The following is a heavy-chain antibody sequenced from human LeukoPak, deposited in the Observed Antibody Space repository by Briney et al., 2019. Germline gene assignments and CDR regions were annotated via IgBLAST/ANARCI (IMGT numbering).Heavy chain of an antibody. CDR3: ARGHGPYYYGSGSYFDY. Sequence: SETLSLTCAVYGGSFSGYYWSWIRQPPGKGLEWIGEINHSGSTNYNPSLKSRVTISVDTSKNQFSLKLSSVTAADTAVYYCARGHGPYYYGSGSYFDYWGQGTLVTVSS. J-gene: IGHJ4*02. CDR1: GGSFSGYY. D-gene: IGHD3-10*01. V-gene: IGHV4-34*01. CDR2: INHSGST.